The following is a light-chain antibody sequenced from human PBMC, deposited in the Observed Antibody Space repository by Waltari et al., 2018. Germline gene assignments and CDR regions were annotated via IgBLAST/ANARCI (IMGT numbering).Light chain of an antibody. CDR1: QNIRNY. J-gene: IGKJ4*01. Sequence: DIQMTQSPSSLSASVGDKVTITCRSSQNIRNYVSWFQEKPGKTPTLRMYSASSLQSGVRSRFSGSGSGTEVTLTISRIQPEDFAVYYCQQSYSVTHTVGGGTKVEIK. V-gene: IGKV1-39*01. CDR2: SAS. CDR3: QQSYSVTHT.